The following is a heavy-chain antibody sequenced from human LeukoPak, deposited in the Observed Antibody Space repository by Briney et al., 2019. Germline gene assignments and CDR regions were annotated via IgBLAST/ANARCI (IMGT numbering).Heavy chain of an antibody. J-gene: IGHJ4*02. D-gene: IGHD2-15*01. CDR1: GGSFSGYY. CDR2: INHSGST. CDR3: ARRSLVAATRRPFDY. Sequence: SETLSPTCAVYGGSFSGYYWSWIRQPPGKGLEWIGEINHSGSTNYNPSLKSRVTISVDTSKNQFSLKLSSVTAADTAVYYCARRSLVAATRRPFDYWGQGTLVTVSS. V-gene: IGHV4-34*01.